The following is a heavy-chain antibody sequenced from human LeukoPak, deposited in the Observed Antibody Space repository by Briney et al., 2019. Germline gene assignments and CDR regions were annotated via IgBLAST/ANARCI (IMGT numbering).Heavy chain of an antibody. V-gene: IGHV1-46*01. CDR1: GYTFTSYY. Sequence: ASVKVSCKASGYTFTSYYMHWVRQAPGQGLEWVGIINPSGGSTSYAQKFQGRVTMTRDTSTSTVYMELSSLRSEDTAVYYCARDFKKGAVAATIAGYWGQGTLVTVSS. CDR2: INPSGGST. CDR3: ARDFKKGAVAATIAGY. J-gene: IGHJ4*02. D-gene: IGHD6-19*01.